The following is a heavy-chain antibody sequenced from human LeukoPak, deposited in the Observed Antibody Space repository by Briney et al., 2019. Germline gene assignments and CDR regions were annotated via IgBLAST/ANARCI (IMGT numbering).Heavy chain of an antibody. CDR2: INHSGST. CDR3: ARHTVWYCSSTSCSTIWDWFDP. J-gene: IGHJ5*02. CDR1: GGSISSYY. D-gene: IGHD2-2*02. Sequence: PSETLSLTCTVSGGSISSYYWSWIRQPPGKGLEWIGEINHSGSTNYNPSLKSRVTISVDTSKNQFSLKLSSVTAADTAVYYCARHTVWYCSSTSCSTIWDWFDPWGQGTLVTVSS. V-gene: IGHV4-34*01.